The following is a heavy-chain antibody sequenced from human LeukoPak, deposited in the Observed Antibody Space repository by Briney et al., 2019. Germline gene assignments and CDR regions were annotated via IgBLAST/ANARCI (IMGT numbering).Heavy chain of an antibody. CDR3: AKDRGYYGSGTWDFDC. CDR2: IRFDGNNK. D-gene: IGHD3-10*01. CDR1: GFTFWIYG. Sequence: AGGSLKLSCAASGFTFWIYGIHWVRQAPGKGLEWVAFIRFDGNNKYYADSVKGRFTISRDNSKSTLYLQMISLRAEDTAVYYCAKDRGYYGSGTWDFDCWGQGTLVTVSS. V-gene: IGHV3-30*02. J-gene: IGHJ4*02.